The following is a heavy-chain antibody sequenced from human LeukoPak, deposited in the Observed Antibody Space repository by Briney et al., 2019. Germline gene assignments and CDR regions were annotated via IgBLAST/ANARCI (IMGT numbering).Heavy chain of an antibody. CDR2: IYNSGSI. Sequence: SETLSLTCNVSGGSIGSYYWSWIRQPPGKGLEWIAYIYNSGSINYNPSLESRVIMSVDTSKNHFSLKLSSVTAADTAVYYCARFYWYFDLWGRGTLVTVSS. V-gene: IGHV4-59*08. CDR1: GGSIGSYY. J-gene: IGHJ2*01. CDR3: ARFYWYFDL.